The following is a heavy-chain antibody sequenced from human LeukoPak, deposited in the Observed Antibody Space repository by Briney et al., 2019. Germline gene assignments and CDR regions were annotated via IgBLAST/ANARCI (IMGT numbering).Heavy chain of an antibody. CDR1: GFTFSSYG. Sequence: HPGGSLRLSCAASGFTFSSYGMSWVRQAPGKGLEWVSAISGSGGSTYYADSVKGRFTISRDNSKNTLYLQMNSLRAEDTAVYYCAKDVRGPNWNDDRYFDYWGQGTLVTVSS. D-gene: IGHD1-20*01. CDR3: AKDVRGPNWNDDRYFDY. CDR2: ISGSGGST. V-gene: IGHV3-23*01. J-gene: IGHJ4*02.